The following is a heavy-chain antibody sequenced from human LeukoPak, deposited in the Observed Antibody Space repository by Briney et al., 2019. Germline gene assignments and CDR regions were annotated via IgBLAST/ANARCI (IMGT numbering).Heavy chain of an antibody. J-gene: IGHJ4*02. D-gene: IGHD1-1*01. CDR1: GFTFSNYW. V-gene: IGHV3-7*01. Sequence: GGSLRLSCAASGFTFSNYWMSWVRQAPGKGLEWVANIRQDGSEKYYVDSMRGRFTISRDNAKNSLYLQMSSLSAEDTAVYYCARSTAGLDYWGQGTLVTVSS. CDR2: IRQDGSEK. CDR3: ARSTAGLDY.